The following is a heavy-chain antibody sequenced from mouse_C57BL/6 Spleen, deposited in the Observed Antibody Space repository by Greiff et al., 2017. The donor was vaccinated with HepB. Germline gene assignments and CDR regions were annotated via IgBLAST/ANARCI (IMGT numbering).Heavy chain of an antibody. D-gene: IGHD1-1*01. J-gene: IGHJ2*01. CDR2: IDPENGDT. CDR3: TRVITTVVATSFDY. CDR1: GFNIKDDY. V-gene: IGHV14-4*01. Sequence: EVQLQQSGAELVRPGASVKLSCTASGFNIKDDYMHWVKQRPEQGLEWIGWIDPENGDTEYASKFQGKATITADTSSNTAYLQLSSLTSEDTAVYYCTRVITTVVATSFDYWGQGTTLTVSS.